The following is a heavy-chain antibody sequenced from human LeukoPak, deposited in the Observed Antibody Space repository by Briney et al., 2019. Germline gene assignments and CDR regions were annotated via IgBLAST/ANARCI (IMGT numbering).Heavy chain of an antibody. CDR2: IRSDGRNK. D-gene: IGHD3-16*01. J-gene: IGHJ6*03. CDR3: AKLKINYYYMDV. V-gene: IGHV3-30*02. CDR1: GFTFSSYGVQFSSYG. Sequence: GGSLRLSCAASGFTFSSYGVQFSSYGMHWVRQAPGKGLEWVAFIRSDGRNKYYADSVKGRFTISRDNTKNTLYLQMSSLRAEDTAIYYCAKLKINYYYMDVWGKGTTVIVSS.